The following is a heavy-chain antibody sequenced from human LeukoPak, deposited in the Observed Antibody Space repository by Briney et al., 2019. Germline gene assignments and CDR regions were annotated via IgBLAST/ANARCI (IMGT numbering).Heavy chain of an antibody. Sequence: GGSLRLSCAASGFTFSSYSMNWVRQAPGKGLEWVSSISSSSSYIYYADSVKGRFTISRDNAKNSLYLQMNSLRAEDTAVYYCASVSYGGNSVPRDYWGQGTPVTVSS. CDR1: GFTFSSYS. CDR3: ASVSYGGNSVPRDY. V-gene: IGHV3-21*01. D-gene: IGHD4-23*01. J-gene: IGHJ4*02. CDR2: ISSSSSYI.